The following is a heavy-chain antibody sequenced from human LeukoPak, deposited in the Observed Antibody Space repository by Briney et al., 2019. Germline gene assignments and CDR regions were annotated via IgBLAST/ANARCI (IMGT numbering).Heavy chain of an antibody. Sequence: ASVKASCKASGHTFTGYYMHWVRQAPGQGLEWMGRINPNSGGTNYARKFQGRVTMTRDTSISTAYMELSSLRSDDTAVYYCARVPVATSPFDYWGQGTLVTVSS. CDR2: INPNSGGT. CDR3: ARVPVATSPFDY. CDR1: GHTFTGYY. V-gene: IGHV1-2*06. D-gene: IGHD5-12*01. J-gene: IGHJ4*02.